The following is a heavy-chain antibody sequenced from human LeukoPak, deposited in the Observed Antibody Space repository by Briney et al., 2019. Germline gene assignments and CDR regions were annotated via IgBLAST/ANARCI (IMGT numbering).Heavy chain of an antibody. CDR1: GASITSFY. Sequence: SSETLSLTCTVSGASITSFYYNWIRQSAGKGLEWIGRIHTNGGTDYRPSLNSRVTMSVDTSKKQISLKLTSVTAADTAVYFCSRCGGYGDYCCQGILVTVSS. CDR3: SRCGGYGDY. V-gene: IGHV4-4*07. J-gene: IGHJ4*02. D-gene: IGHD5-12*01. CDR2: IHTNGGT.